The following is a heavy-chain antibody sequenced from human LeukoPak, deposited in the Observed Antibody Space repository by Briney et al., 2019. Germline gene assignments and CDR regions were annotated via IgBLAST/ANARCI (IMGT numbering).Heavy chain of an antibody. CDR2: INPNSGGT. Sequence: GASVKVSCKASGYTFTGYYMHWVRQAPGQGLEWMGRINPNSGGTNYAQKFQGRVTMTRDTSISTAYMELSRLRSDDTAVYYCARSPTHYGDYHGDYGGQGTLVTVSS. CDR3: ARSPTHYGDYHGDY. D-gene: IGHD4-17*01. CDR1: GYTFTGYY. J-gene: IGHJ4*02. V-gene: IGHV1-2*06.